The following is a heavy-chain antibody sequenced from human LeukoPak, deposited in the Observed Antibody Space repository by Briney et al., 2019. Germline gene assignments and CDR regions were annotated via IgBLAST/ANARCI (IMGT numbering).Heavy chain of an antibody. CDR3: ARTRRGDILTGYNLEWNV. V-gene: IGHV4-59*01. Sequence: PSETLSLTCTVSGGSISSYYWSWIRQPPGKGLEWIGYIYYSGSTNYNPSLKSRVTISVDTSKNQFSLKLSSVTAADTAVYYCARTRRGDILTGYNLEWNVWGQGTTVTVSS. CDR1: GGSISSYY. CDR2: IYYSGST. D-gene: IGHD3-9*01. J-gene: IGHJ6*02.